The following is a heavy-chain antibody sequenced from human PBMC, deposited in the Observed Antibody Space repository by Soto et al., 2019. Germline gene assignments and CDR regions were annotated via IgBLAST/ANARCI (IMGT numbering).Heavy chain of an antibody. CDR2: IKNKTDGGTA. V-gene: IGHV3-15*01. Sequence: EVQLVESGGGLVQPGGSLTLSCAASGFTFNNAWMSWVRQAPGKGLEWVGRIKNKTDGGTAEYAAPVKGRFAISRDDSKNTLYLQMNSLKTEDTAVYYRSTHPIVSPSVWGKGTTVTVSS. J-gene: IGHJ6*04. D-gene: IGHD1-26*01. CDR3: STHPIVSPSV. CDR1: GFTFNNAW.